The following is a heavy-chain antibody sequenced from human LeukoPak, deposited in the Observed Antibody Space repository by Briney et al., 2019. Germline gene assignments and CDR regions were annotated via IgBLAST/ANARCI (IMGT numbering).Heavy chain of an antibody. V-gene: IGHV1-69*05. D-gene: IGHD3-22*01. J-gene: IGHJ3*02. CDR2: IIPIFDTA. CDR3: ARARNRMIVADVFDI. Sequence: SVKVSCKVSGGTFSRYAITWVRQAPGQGLEWMGGIIPIFDTAEYAQKFQGRVTITTDESTSTAHMELRSLRSEDTAEYYCARARNRMIVADVFDIWGQGTRVTVSS. CDR1: GGTFSRYA.